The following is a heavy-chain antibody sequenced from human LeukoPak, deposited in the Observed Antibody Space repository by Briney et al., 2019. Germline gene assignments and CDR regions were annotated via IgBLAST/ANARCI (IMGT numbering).Heavy chain of an antibody. CDR2: ISSSSSYI. CDR1: GFTFSDYY. J-gene: IGHJ4*02. Sequence: GGSLRLSCAASGFTFSDYYMNWVRQAPGKGLEWVSSISSSSSYIYYADSVKGRFTISRDNAKNSLYLQMNSLRAEDTAVYYCARDRGNYYGSGSPFDYWGQGTLVTVSS. V-gene: IGHV3-21*01. CDR3: ARDRGNYYGSGSPFDY. D-gene: IGHD3-10*01.